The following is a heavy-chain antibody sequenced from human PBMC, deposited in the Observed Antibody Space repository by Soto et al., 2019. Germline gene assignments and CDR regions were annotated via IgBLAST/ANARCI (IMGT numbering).Heavy chain of an antibody. D-gene: IGHD3-16*01. J-gene: IGHJ4*02. Sequence: EVQLVESGGGLVQPGGSLRLSCAASGFTLSDHYMDWFRQAPGKGLEWVGRTRDKARGYSTEYAASVKGRFTILRDDSENSLYLQMNSLESEDTAVYYCGRGLSSYYDTIGFSLGGQGTLVTVSS. CDR2: TRDKARGYST. CDR1: GFTLSDHY. V-gene: IGHV3-72*01. CDR3: GRGLSSYYDTIGFSL.